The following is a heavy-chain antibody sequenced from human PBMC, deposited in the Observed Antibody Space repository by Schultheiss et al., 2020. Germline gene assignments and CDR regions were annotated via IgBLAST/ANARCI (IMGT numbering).Heavy chain of an antibody. Sequence: GGSLRLSCAASGFTFSHYWMSWVRQAPGKGLEWVANIEQDGSEKYYVDSVKGRFTISRDNSRNSLYLQMNSLRVEDTAVYYCARATTPGGYDSGYWGQGTLVTVSS. V-gene: IGHV3-7*01. J-gene: IGHJ4*02. CDR2: IEQDGSEK. D-gene: IGHD5-12*01. CDR1: GFTFSHYW. CDR3: ARATTPGGYDSGY.